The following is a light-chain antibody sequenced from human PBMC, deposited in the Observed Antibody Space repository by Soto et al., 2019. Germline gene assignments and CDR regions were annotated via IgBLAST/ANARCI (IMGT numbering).Light chain of an antibody. CDR2: DAS. CDR1: QSVSSY. Sequence: EIVLTQSPATLSLSPGERATLSCRASQSVSSYLAWYQQKPGQAPRLLIYDASNRATGIPARFSGSGSGTDFTLVISRLEPEDFAVYYCQQYGSSPFTFGQGTKLEIK. CDR3: QQYGSSPFT. V-gene: IGKV3-20*01. J-gene: IGKJ2*01.